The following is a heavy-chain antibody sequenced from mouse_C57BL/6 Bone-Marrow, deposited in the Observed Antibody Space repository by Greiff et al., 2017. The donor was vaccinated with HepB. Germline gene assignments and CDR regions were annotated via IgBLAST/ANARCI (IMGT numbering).Heavy chain of an antibody. CDR1: GYTFTSYW. V-gene: IGHV1-59*01. CDR3: ARGITTVSY. Sequence: QVQLQQPGAELVRPGTSVKLSCKASGYTFTSYWMHWVKQRPGQGLEWIGVIDPSDSYTNYNQKFKGKATLTVDTSSSTAYMQLSSLTSEDSAVYYCARGITTVSYWGQGTTLTVSS. D-gene: IGHD1-1*01. CDR2: IDPSDSYT. J-gene: IGHJ2*01.